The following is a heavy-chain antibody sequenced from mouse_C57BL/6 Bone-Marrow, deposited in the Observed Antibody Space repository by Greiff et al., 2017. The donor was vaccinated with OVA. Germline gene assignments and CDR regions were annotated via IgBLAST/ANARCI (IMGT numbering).Heavy chain of an antibody. Sequence: DVHLVESGGGLVKPGGSLKLSCAASGFTFSSYTMSWVRQTPEKRLEWVATISGGGGNTYYPESVKGRFTISRDNAKNPLYLQMSSLRSEDTALYYCASLSLRLWGQGTTLTVSS. CDR1: GFTFSSYT. CDR2: ISGGGGNT. CDR3: ASLSLRL. J-gene: IGHJ2*01. D-gene: IGHD2-4*01. V-gene: IGHV5-9*01.